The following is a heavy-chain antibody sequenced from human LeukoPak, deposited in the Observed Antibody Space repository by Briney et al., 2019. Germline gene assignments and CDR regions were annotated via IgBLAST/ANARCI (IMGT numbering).Heavy chain of an antibody. CDR1: GFTFTSSA. Sequence: SVKVSCKASGFTFTSSAMQWVRQARGQRLEWIGWIVVGSGNTNYAQKFQERVTITRDMSTSTAYMELSSLRSEDTAVYYCAEDSDIVVVPAAIEGGDAFDIWGQGTMVTVSS. D-gene: IGHD2-2*02. V-gene: IGHV1-58*02. J-gene: IGHJ3*02. CDR2: IVVGSGNT. CDR3: AEDSDIVVVPAAIEGGDAFDI.